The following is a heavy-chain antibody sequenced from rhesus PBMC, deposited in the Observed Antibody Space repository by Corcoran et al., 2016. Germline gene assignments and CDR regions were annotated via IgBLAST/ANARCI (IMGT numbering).Heavy chain of an antibody. J-gene: IGHJ5-1*01. D-gene: IGHD3-28*01. V-gene: IGHV4-147*01. Sequence: QVQLQESGPGLVKPSETLPLPSAVSGASTISNYWSWFLLPPGNVLEWIGHPYGGSGSTSYNPSLKRRVTISKDTSKNQFSLKLSSVPAADTAVYYCARDSPLGSGYYTAGEHNRFDVWGAGVLVTVSS. CDR2: PYGGSGST. CDR1: GASTISNY. CDR3: ARDSPLGSGYYTAGEHNRFDV.